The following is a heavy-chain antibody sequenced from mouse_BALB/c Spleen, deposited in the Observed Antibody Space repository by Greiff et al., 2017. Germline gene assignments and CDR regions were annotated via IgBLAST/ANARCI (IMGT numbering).Heavy chain of an antibody. CDR3: ARDGYAY. D-gene: IGHD2-3*01. Sequence: EVQLVESGPGLVKPSLSLSLTCTVTGYSITSDYAWNWIRQFPGNKLEWMGYISYSGSTSYNPSLKSRISITRDTSKNQFFLQLNSVTTEDTATCYCARDGYAYWGQGTLVTVSA. CDR1: GYSITSDYA. J-gene: IGHJ3*01. V-gene: IGHV3-2*02. CDR2: ISYSGST.